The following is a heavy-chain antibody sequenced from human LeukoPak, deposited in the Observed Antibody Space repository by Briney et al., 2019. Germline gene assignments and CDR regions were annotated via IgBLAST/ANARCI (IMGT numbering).Heavy chain of an antibody. J-gene: IGHJ4*02. CDR2: IYPRDGST. CDR3: ARDQEGFDY. CDR1: GYTFTSNY. V-gene: IGHV1-46*01. Sequence: ASVNVSCTTSGYTFTSNYIHWVRQAPGQGLEWMGMIYPRDGSTSYAQKFQGRVTVTRDTSTSTVHMELSGLRSEDTAVYYCARDQEGFDYWGQGTLVTVSS.